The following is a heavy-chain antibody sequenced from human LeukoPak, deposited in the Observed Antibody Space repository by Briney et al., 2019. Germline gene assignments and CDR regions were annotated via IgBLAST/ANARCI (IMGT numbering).Heavy chain of an antibody. Sequence: GGSLRLSCAASGFTFSSYSMNWVRQAPGKGLEWVSSISSSSSYIYYADSVKGRFTISRDNAKNSLYPQMNSLRAEDTAVYYCARESGDILTGYYHRYFDYWGQGTLVTVSS. CDR3: ARESGDILTGYYHRYFDY. V-gene: IGHV3-21*01. J-gene: IGHJ4*02. D-gene: IGHD3-9*01. CDR2: ISSSSSYI. CDR1: GFTFSSYS.